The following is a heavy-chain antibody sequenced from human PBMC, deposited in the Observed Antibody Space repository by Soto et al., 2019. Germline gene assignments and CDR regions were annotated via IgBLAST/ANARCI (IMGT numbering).Heavy chain of an antibody. CDR2: IKSDGSRT. CDR3: ARDGVAREWDFDS. Sequence: EVQLVESGGGLVQPGGSLRLSCAASGFTLSNYWMHWVRQAPGKGLVWVARIKSDGSRTWYADSVKGRFTISRDNVKNTLYLQMNSLRAEDTAVYYFARDGVAREWDFDSWGQGNLVTVSS. D-gene: IGHD3-3*01. J-gene: IGHJ4*02. CDR1: GFTLSNYW. V-gene: IGHV3-74*01.